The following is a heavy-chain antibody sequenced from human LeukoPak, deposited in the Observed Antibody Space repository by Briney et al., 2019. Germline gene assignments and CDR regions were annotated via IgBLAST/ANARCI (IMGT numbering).Heavy chain of an antibody. D-gene: IGHD3-10*01. V-gene: IGHV3-21*01. CDR2: ISSTSGYI. J-gene: IGHJ4*02. CDR1: GLSFSSYT. CDR3: ARDRGDATCFDY. Sequence: GGSLRLSCAPSGLSFSSYTIHWVRQAPGKGLEWVSSISSTSGYIHYADSVKGRFTIFRDNSKNTLYLQMNSLRGEDTAVYYCARDRGDATCFDYWGQGTLVTVSS.